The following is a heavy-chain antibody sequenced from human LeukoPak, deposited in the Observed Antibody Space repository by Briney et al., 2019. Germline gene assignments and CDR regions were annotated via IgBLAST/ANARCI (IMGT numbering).Heavy chain of an antibody. CDR1: GGSVSSGSYY. D-gene: IGHD4-17*01. CDR2: INHSGST. J-gene: IGHJ6*02. V-gene: IGHV4-39*07. CDR3: ARGLNTVTTPGRYYGMDV. Sequence: PSETLSLTCTVSGGSVSSGSYYWSWIRQPPGKGLEWTGEINHSGSTNYNPSLKSRVTISVDTSKNQFSLKLSSVTAADTAVYYCARGLNTVTTPGRYYGMDVWGQGTTVTVSS.